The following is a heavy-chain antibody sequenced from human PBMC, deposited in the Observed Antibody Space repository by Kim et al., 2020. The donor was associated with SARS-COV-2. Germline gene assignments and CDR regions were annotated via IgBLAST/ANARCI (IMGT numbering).Heavy chain of an antibody. D-gene: IGHD3-3*01. V-gene: IGHV3-33*01. Sequence: YYTESVKGRIIIAKDNARNTLFLQMNSLRVEDTAVYYCAGWDGVGTEYMGYWGQGSLVAVSS. CDR3: AGWDGVGTEYMGY. J-gene: IGHJ4*02.